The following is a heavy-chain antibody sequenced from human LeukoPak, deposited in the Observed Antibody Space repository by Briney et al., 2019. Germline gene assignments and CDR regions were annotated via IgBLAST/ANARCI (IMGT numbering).Heavy chain of an antibody. Sequence: ASVKVSCKASGYTFTGYHMHWVRQAPGQGLEWIGRINPNSGDTNYAQKFQGRVTMTRDTSISTAYMELSRLRSDDTAVYYCARDYCSSTSCLFDYWGQGTLVTVSS. D-gene: IGHD2-2*01. J-gene: IGHJ4*02. V-gene: IGHV1-2*06. CDR3: ARDYCSSTSCLFDY. CDR1: GYTFTGYH. CDR2: INPNSGDT.